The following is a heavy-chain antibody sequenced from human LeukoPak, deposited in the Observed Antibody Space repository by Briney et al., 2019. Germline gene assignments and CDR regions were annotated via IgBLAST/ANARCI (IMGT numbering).Heavy chain of an antibody. J-gene: IGHJ4*02. CDR1: GYTFTRYY. CDR3: ARAYYHDSSDYYFPLDY. CDR2: INPSSASA. V-gene: IGHV1-46*01. Sequence: ASVKVSCKASGYTFTRYYIHWVRQAPGQGLEWMGIINPSSASASYALKFQDRVTMTRDTSTSTVYMELSSLRSEDTAVYYCARAYYHDSSDYYFPLDYWGQGTLVTVSS. D-gene: IGHD3-22*01.